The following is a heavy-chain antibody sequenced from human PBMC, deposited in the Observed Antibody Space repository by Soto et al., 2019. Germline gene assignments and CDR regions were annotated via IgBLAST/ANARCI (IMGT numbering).Heavy chain of an antibody. D-gene: IGHD6-13*01. CDR1: GFTFSNCA. Sequence: EVQLLEAGGGLVQPGGSLRLSCAASGFTFSNCAIRWVRQAPGKGLEWVSSITASGDTTYYADSVKGRFTISRDNSKNTAYTQMNSLRVEDTAVYYCAKDPLKYSSSWYLEWWFDPWGQGTLVTVSS. J-gene: IGHJ5*02. CDR2: ITASGDTT. CDR3: AKDPLKYSSSWYLEWWFDP. V-gene: IGHV3-23*01.